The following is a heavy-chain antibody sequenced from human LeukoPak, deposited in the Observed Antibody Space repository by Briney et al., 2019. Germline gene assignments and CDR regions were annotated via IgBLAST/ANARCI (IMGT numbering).Heavy chain of an antibody. CDR1: GGTFSVYA. J-gene: IGHJ5*02. CDR2: IIPILGIA. D-gene: IGHD2-2*01. Sequence: SVRVSFKESGGTFSVYAISWVRQAPGQGGEWMGRIIPILGIANYAQKFQGRVTITADNSTSTAYMELSSLRSEDTAVYYCAREPTSWPENNWFAPWGQGTLVTVSS. V-gene: IGHV1-69*04. CDR3: AREPTSWPENNWFAP.